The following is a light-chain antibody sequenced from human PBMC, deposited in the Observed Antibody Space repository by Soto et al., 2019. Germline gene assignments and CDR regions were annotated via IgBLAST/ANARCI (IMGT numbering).Light chain of an antibody. V-gene: IGLV2-14*03. CDR1: SSDVGGSNF. CDR2: DVA. Sequence: QSVLTQPASVSDSPGQSITISCTGTSSDVGGSNFVSWYQQHPGKPPKLIIYDVATRPSGVSNRFSGSKSGSTASLIICRLQTEGEADYSCVSYTSSTTDVFGSGTNATVL. CDR3: VSYTSSTTDV. J-gene: IGLJ1*01.